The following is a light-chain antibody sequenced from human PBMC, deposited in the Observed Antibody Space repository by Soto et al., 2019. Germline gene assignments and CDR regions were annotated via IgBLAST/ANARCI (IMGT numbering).Light chain of an antibody. Sequence: EIVLAQSPATLSLSPGEGATLSCRASQSVSSYLAWYQQQPGQAPRLLIYDASNRATGIPTRFSGSGSGTDFTLTISSLEPEDFAVYYCQQRTNWPPEVTFGQGTRLE. CDR2: DAS. J-gene: IGKJ5*01. V-gene: IGKV3-11*01. CDR3: QQRTNWPPEVT. CDR1: QSVSSY.